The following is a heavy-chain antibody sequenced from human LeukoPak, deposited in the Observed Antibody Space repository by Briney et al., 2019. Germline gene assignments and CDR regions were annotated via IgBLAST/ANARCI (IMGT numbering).Heavy chain of an antibody. CDR3: ARVYYDSSGFGYFDI. Sequence: PSGALSLTCAVSGVSIRSSNWWSWVRQPPGKGLEWIGEISGSTNYNPSLKSRVTISADKSKNQISLSLSSVTAADTAVYYCARVYYDSSGFGYFDIWGQGTKVTVSS. CDR1: GVSIRSSNW. D-gene: IGHD3-22*01. J-gene: IGHJ3*02. V-gene: IGHV4-4*02. CDR2: ISGST.